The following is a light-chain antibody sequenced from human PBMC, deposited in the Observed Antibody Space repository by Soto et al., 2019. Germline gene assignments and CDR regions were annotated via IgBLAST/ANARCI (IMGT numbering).Light chain of an antibody. CDR1: QSVSNN. CDR3: QQYNNWPPFT. Sequence: ELVMTQSPVTLSVSPGERATLSCRASQSVSNNLAWYQQKPGQAPSLLIYGASTRATGIPARFSGSGSGTEFTLTISSLQSEYFAVYDCQQYNNWPPFTFGQGTRLEIK. J-gene: IGKJ5*01. CDR2: GAS. V-gene: IGKV3-15*01.